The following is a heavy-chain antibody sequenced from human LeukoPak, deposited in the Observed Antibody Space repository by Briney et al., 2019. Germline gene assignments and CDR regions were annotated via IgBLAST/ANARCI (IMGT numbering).Heavy chain of an antibody. J-gene: IGHJ4*02. D-gene: IGHD2-8*02. CDR1: GFTFSSYS. CDR3: APPRGGVWADYFDY. V-gene: IGHV3-48*01. CDR2: ISSSSSTI. Sequence: GGSLRLSCAASGFTFSSYSMNWVRQAPGKGLEWVSYISSSSSTIYYADSVKGRFTISRDNSKNTLYLQMNSLRAEDTAVYYCAPPRGGVWADYFDYWGQGTLVTVSS.